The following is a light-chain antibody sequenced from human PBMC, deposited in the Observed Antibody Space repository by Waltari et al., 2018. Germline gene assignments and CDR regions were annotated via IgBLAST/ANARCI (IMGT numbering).Light chain of an antibody. J-gene: IGKJ2*01. V-gene: IGKV1-39*01. Sequence: LQMTQYPSPLSPSVGDRVTSTCRASQSISSYLNWYQQKPGKAPKLLIYAASSLQSGVPSRFSGSGSGTDFTLTISSLQPEDFATYYCQQSYSTPYTFGQGTKLEIK. CDR2: AAS. CDR3: QQSYSTPYT. CDR1: QSISSY.